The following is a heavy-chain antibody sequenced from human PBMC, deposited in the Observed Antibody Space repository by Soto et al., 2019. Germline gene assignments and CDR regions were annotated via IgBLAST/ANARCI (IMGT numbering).Heavy chain of an antibody. CDR1: GFTFSSYG. CDR2: ISYDGSNK. D-gene: IGHD3-3*01. Sequence: LRLSCAASGFTFSSYGMHWVRQAPGKGLEWVAVISYDGSNKYYADSVKGRFTISRDNSKNTLYLQMNSLRAEDTAVYYCAKGYYDFWSGPLYYWGQGTLVTVSS. J-gene: IGHJ4*02. V-gene: IGHV3-30*18. CDR3: AKGYYDFWSGPLYY.